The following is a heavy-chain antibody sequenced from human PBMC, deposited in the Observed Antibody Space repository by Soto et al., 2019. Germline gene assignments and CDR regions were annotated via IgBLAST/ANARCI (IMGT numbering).Heavy chain of an antibody. D-gene: IGHD6-13*01. CDR3: AGASSSSWAEFDC. J-gene: IGHJ4*02. V-gene: IGHV4-59*01. Sequence: QVQLQESGPGLVKPSETLSLTCTVSGGSISSSYWNWIRQPPGKGLEWIGYVYNSGGTNYNPSLKSRVTISVDTSKNQFSLKLSSVTAADTAMYFCAGASSSSWAEFDCWGQGTLVTVSS. CDR2: VYNSGGT. CDR1: GGSISSSY.